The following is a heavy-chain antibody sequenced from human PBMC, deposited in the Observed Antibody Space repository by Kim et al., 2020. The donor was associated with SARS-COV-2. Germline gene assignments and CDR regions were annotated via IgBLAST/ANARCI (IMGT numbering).Heavy chain of an antibody. Sequence: ASVKVSCKASGYTFTSYAMNWVRQAPGQGLEWMGWINTNTGNPTYAQGFTGRFVFSLDTSVSTAYLQISSLKAEDTAVYYCARDGLVVPAAIFSRWFDPWGQGTLGTVSS. CDR3: ARDGLVVPAAIFSRWFDP. D-gene: IGHD2-2*01. J-gene: IGHJ5*02. CDR1: GYTFTSYA. CDR2: INTNTGNP. V-gene: IGHV7-4-1*02.